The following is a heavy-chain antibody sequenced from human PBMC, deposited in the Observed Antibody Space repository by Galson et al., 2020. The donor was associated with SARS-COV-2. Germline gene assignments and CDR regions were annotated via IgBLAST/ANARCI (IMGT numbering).Heavy chain of an antibody. D-gene: IGHD2-2*01. CDR3: ARQYQLLYRYYDL. V-gene: IGHV3-48*03. Sequence: GGSLRLSCVASGFTLSDYEMNWVRQAPGKGLEWVSYISGGSSSIYYADSVEGRFTISRENAKNSLLLQVNSLRVEDTGVYYWARQYQLLYRYYDLGVQGTLVS. J-gene: IGHJ5*02. CDR1: GFTLSDYE. CDR2: ISGGSSSI.